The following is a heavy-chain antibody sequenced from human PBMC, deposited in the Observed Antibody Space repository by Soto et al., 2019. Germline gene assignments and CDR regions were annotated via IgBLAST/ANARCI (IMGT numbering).Heavy chain of an antibody. D-gene: IGHD1-7*01. J-gene: IGHJ6*02. CDR1: GGSISSYY. CDR2: IYYSGST. Sequence: SETLSLTCTVSGGSISSYYWSWIPQPPGKGLEWTGYIYYSGSTNYNPSLKSRVTISVDTSKNQFTLKLSSVTAADTAVYYCARDLGVVTGTTWDYYYYGMDVWGQGTTVTVAS. CDR3: ARDLGVVTGTTWDYYYYGMDV. V-gene: IGHV4-59*01.